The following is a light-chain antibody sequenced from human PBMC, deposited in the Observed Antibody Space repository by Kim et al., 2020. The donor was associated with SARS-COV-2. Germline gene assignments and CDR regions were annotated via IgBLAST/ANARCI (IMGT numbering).Light chain of an antibody. CDR3: QSYDNTNQV. Sequence: NFMLTQPHSVSESPGKTVTISCTRSSGNIASNYTQWYQQRPGSAPTIVIYEDTQRPSGVPDRFSGSIDSSSNSASLTISGLKTEDEADYYCQSYDNTNQVFGGGTQLTVL. J-gene: IGLJ3*02. CDR2: EDT. V-gene: IGLV6-57*04. CDR1: SGNIASNY.